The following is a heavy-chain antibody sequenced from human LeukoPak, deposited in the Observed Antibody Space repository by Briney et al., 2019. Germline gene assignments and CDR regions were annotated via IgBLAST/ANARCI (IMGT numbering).Heavy chain of an antibody. V-gene: IGHV1-18*01. Sequence: GASVKVSCKASGYTFTTYGITWVRQAPGQGLEWMGWIGGYNGHTNYAQKLQGRVTMTTDTSTSTAYMELRSLRSDDTGVYYCARGQVAAPIYYYMDVWGKGTTVTVSS. D-gene: IGHD6-6*01. CDR2: IGGYNGHT. CDR3: ARGQVAAPIYYYMDV. CDR1: GYTFTTYG. J-gene: IGHJ6*03.